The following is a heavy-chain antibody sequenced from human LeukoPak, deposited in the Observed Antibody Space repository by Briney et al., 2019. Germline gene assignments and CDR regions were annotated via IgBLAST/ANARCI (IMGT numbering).Heavy chain of an antibody. CDR2: INHSGST. Sequence: SETLSLTCAVYGGSFSGYYWSWIRQPRGKGLEWIGEINHSGSTNYNPSLKSRVTISVDTSKNQFSLKLSSVTAADTAVYYCARGFRAGSGNYFDYWGQGTLVTVSS. J-gene: IGHJ4*02. CDR1: GGSFSGYY. V-gene: IGHV4-34*01. D-gene: IGHD2-15*01. CDR3: ARGFRAGSGNYFDY.